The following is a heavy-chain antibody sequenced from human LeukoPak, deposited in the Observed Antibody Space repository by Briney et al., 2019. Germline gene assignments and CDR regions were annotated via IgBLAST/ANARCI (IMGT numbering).Heavy chain of an antibody. J-gene: IGHJ4*02. CDR2: MNPNSGNT. D-gene: IGHD2-15*01. Sequence: ASVKVSCKASGYTFTEYYMHWVRQAPGQGLEWMGWMNPNSGNTGYAQKFQGRVTMNRITSISTAYMELSSLRSEDTAVYYCARAGGYCGRISCPYYFDYWGQGSLVAVSS. CDR1: GYTFTEYY. V-gene: IGHV1-8*01. CDR3: ARAGGYCGRISCPYYFDY.